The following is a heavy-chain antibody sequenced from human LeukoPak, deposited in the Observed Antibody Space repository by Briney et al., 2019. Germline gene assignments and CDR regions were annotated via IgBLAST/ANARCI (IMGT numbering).Heavy chain of an antibody. CDR1: GGSISSHY. D-gene: IGHD6-6*01. V-gene: IGHV4-59*11. CDR2: IYYSGST. J-gene: IGHJ4*02. Sequence: SETLSLTCTVSGGSISSHYWSWTRQPPGKGLEWIGYIYYSGSTNYNPSLKSRVTISVDTSKNQFSLKLSSMTAADTAVYYCARGWGSSIAARYYFDYWGQGTLVTVSS. CDR3: ARGWGSSIAARYYFDY.